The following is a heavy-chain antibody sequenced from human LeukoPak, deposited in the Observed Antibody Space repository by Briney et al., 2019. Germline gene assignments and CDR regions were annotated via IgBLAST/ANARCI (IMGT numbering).Heavy chain of an antibody. CDR3: ARIPDSIRGQYYFDY. J-gene: IGHJ4*02. CDR2: ISSSSSTI. CDR1: GFTFSSYS. Sequence: GGSLRLSCAASGFTFSSYSMNWFRQAPGKGLEWVSYISSSSSTIYYADSVKGRFTISRDNAKNSLYLQMNSLRAEDTAVYYCARIPDSIRGQYYFDYWGQGTLVTVSS. D-gene: IGHD3-22*01. V-gene: IGHV3-48*01.